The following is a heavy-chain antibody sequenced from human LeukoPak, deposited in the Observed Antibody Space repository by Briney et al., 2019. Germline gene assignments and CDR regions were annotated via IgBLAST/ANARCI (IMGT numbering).Heavy chain of an antibody. D-gene: IGHD3-22*01. J-gene: IGHJ4*02. CDR1: GYTFTGYY. CDR3: ARDRGIVVAQPQYYFDY. Sequence: ASVKLSCKASGYTFTGYYMHWMRQAPGQGLEWMACINPNSGGTNYAQKFQGRVTMTRDTSISTAYMELSRLRSDDTAVYYCARDRGIVVAQPQYYFDYWGQGTLVTVSS. V-gene: IGHV1-2*02. CDR2: INPNSGGT.